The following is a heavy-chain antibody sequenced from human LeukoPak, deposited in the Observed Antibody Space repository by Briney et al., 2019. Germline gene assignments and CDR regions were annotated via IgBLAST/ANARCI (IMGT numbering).Heavy chain of an antibody. CDR3: AKEYTPSSPLGELDS. CDR1: GFNLNSYA. Sequence: AGSLRLSCAVSGFNLNSYAMHWVRQAPGKGLEWVAVIRHDEANSFYADSVQGRFTISGDTSKKLLYLQMNSLRVEDTAVYYCAKEYTPSSPLGELDSWGQGTLVTVSS. CDR2: IRHDEANS. D-gene: IGHD6-6*01. V-gene: IGHV3-30*02. J-gene: IGHJ4*02.